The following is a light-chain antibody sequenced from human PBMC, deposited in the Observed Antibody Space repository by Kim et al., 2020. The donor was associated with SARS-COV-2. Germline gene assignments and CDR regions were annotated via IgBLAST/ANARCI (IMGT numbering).Light chain of an antibody. CDR2: DAS. CDR3: QQYYSYLWT. CDR1: QKIDNW. V-gene: IGKV1-5*01. Sequence: GDSVTITCRASQKIDNWLAWYQQKPGKAPKFLIYDASTLEGRVPSRLSGRRSGTEFTLTIRSLQPEVFATYYCQQYYSYLWTFGQGTKLEI. J-gene: IGKJ1*01.